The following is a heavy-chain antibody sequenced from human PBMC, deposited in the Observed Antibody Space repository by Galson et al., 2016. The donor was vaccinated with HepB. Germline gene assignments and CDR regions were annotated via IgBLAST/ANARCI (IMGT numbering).Heavy chain of an antibody. V-gene: IGHV1-2*02. CDR3: ARTRGVTGKMDY. J-gene: IGHJ4*02. CDR1: GYTFTGYY. D-gene: IGHD1-20*01. Sequence: SVKVSCKASGYTFTGYYMHWVRQAPGQGLEWMGWINPNSGGTNYAQKFQGRVTMTRDTSISTAYMELSRLRSDDTAVYYCARTRGVTGKMDYWGQGTLVTVSS. CDR2: INPNSGGT.